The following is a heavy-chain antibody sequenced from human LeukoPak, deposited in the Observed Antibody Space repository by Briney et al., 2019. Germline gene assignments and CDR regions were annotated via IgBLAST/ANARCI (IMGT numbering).Heavy chain of an antibody. CDR3: ARDGYYHGSGSYYPY. CDR2: ISAYNGNT. CDR1: GYTFTSYG. Sequence: GASVKVSCKASGYTFTSYGISWVRQAPGQGLEWMGRISAYNGNTNYARKLQGRVTMTTDTSTSTAYMELRSLRSDDTAVYYCARDGYYHGSGSYYPYWGQGTLVTVSS. J-gene: IGHJ4*02. V-gene: IGHV1-18*01. D-gene: IGHD3-10*01.